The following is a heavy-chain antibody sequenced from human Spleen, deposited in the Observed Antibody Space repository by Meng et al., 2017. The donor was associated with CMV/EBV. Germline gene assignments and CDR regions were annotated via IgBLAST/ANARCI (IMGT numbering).Heavy chain of an antibody. CDR3: SRHKKAPFCFSTSCYETFGWLDP. J-gene: IGHJ5*02. CDR1: GYIFSDYW. V-gene: IGHV5-51*01. Sequence: GESLKISCKGSGYIFSDYWIAWVRQMPGKGLEWMGIISPDDSDTRYSPSFQGHVTISVDKSITTAYLQWSSLEASDTALYYCSRHKKAPFCFSTSCYETFGWLDPWGQGTLVTVSS. CDR2: ISPDDSDT. D-gene: IGHD2-2*01.